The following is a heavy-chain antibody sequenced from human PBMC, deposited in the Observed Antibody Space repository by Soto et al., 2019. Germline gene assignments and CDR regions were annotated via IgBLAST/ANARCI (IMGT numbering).Heavy chain of an antibody. CDR2: IYPDDPDT. Sequence: GESLKISCQGPGYRFTSYWIAWVRQMPGIGLEWMGIIYPDDPDTRYSPSFQGQVTISADKSISTAYLQWSSLKASDSAMYYCARTYRVAVAGTRDDAFDIWGQGTMVTVSS. J-gene: IGHJ3*02. CDR1: GYRFTSYW. CDR3: ARTYRVAVAGTRDDAFDI. V-gene: IGHV5-51*01. D-gene: IGHD6-19*01.